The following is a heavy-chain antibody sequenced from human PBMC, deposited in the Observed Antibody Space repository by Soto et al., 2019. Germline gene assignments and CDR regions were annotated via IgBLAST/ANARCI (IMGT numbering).Heavy chain of an antibody. Sequence: QVQLVESGGGLVKPGGSLRLSCAASGFTFSDYYMSWIRQAPGKGLEWVSYISSSGSTIYYADSVKGRFTISRDNAKNSRYLQMNSLRAEDTAVYYCARDSRFGDSSLNWFDPWGQGTLVTVSS. V-gene: IGHV3-11*01. J-gene: IGHJ5*02. CDR3: ARDSRFGDSSLNWFDP. CDR1: GFTFSDYY. D-gene: IGHD3-10*01. CDR2: ISSSGSTI.